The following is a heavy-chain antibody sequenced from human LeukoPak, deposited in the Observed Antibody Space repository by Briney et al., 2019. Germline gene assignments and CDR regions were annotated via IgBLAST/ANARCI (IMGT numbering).Heavy chain of an antibody. V-gene: IGHV1-24*01. Sequence: VASVKVSCKVSGYTLTELSMHWVRQAPGKGLEWMGGFDPEDGETIYAQKFQGRVTMTEDTSTDTAYMELSSLRSEDTAVYYCARDLLTIVATIRTGWFDPWGQGTLVTVSS. CDR3: ARDLLTIVATIRTGWFDP. CDR1: GYTLTELS. J-gene: IGHJ5*02. D-gene: IGHD5-12*01. CDR2: FDPEDGET.